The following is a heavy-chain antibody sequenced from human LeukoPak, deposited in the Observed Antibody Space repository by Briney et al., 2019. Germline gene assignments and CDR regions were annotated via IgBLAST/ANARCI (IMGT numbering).Heavy chain of an antibody. V-gene: IGHV1-69*06. Sequence: SVKVSCKASGGTFSSYAISWVRQAPGQGLERMGGIIPIFGTANYAQKFQGRVTITADKSTSTAYMELSSLRSEDTAVYYCARAPEEITMVRGFLDYWGKGTVVTFPS. D-gene: IGHD3-10*01. CDR1: GGTFSSYA. CDR2: IIPIFGTA. J-gene: IGHJ4*02. CDR3: ARAPEEITMVRGFLDY.